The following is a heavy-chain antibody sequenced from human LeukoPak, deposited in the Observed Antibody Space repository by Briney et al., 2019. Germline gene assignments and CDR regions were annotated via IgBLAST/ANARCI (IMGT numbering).Heavy chain of an antibody. CDR3: ARDVRTYSSSSYYYYGMDV. CDR2: ISYDGSYK. CDR1: EFTFSTYG. V-gene: IGHV3-30*03. J-gene: IGHJ6*02. Sequence: GGSLRLSCAASEFTFSTYGMHWVRQAPGKGLEWVAVISYDGSYKFYADSVKGRFTISRDNSKSTLYLQMNSLRAEDTAVYYCARDVRTYSSSSYYYYGMDVWGQGTTVTVSS. D-gene: IGHD6-6*01.